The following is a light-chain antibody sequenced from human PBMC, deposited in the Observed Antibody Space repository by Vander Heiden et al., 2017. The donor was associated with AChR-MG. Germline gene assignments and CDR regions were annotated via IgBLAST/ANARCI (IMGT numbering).Light chain of an antibody. CDR1: QIISSNY. CDR2: GAS. Sequence: IVLTQSPGTLSLSPGETVTLSCRASQIISSNYLAWYQHRPGQAPTLLIYGASIRATGIPARFSGRGSGTDFTLTISRLESEDFAVYYCHQYGSSPRTFGQGTRVEI. CDR3: HQYGSSPRT. V-gene: IGKV3-20*01. J-gene: IGKJ1*01.